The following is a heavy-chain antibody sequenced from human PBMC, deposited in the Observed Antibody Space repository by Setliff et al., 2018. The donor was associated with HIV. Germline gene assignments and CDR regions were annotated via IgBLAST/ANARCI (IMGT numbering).Heavy chain of an antibody. Sequence: ETLSLTCAVSGYSISSGYYWGWIRQPPGKGLAWVGSIYHTGSTYYKPPLKSRVTISVDTSKNQFSLRLSSVAAGDTAVYYCARSIVPVASGYYYFEYWGQGTLVTVSS. CDR3: ARSIVPVASGYYYFEY. V-gene: IGHV4-38-2*01. CDR1: GYSISSGYY. CDR2: IYHTGST. D-gene: IGHD3-3*01. J-gene: IGHJ4*02.